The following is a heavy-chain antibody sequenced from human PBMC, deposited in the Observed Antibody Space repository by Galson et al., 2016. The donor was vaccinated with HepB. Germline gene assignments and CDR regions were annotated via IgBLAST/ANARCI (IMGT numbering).Heavy chain of an antibody. Sequence: SETLSLTCTVSGGSISGYSWSWLRQPPGKGPEWIGYIHYTGTTNYNPSLESRVTISVDTSENRFSLTVRSVTAADTAVYYCARKYSRFWFDSWGQGTLVAVSS. J-gene: IGHJ5*01. D-gene: IGHD4-11*01. V-gene: IGHV4-59*01. CDR3: ARKYSRFWFDS. CDR1: GGSISGYS. CDR2: IHYTGTT.